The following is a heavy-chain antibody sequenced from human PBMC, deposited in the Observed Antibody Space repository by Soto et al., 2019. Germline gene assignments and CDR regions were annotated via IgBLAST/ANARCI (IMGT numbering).Heavy chain of an antibody. D-gene: IGHD3-3*01. CDR1: GYTFTSYY. Sequence: QVQLVQSGAEVKKPGASVKVSCKASGYTFTSYYMHWVRQAPGQGLEWMGIINPSGGSTRYAQKFQGRVTMTRDTSTSTVYMELSSLRSEDTAVYYCASLFDFWSGYDDDERGEGDAFDIWGQGTMVTVSS. CDR2: INPSGGST. CDR3: ASLFDFWSGYDDDERGEGDAFDI. V-gene: IGHV1-46*01. J-gene: IGHJ3*02.